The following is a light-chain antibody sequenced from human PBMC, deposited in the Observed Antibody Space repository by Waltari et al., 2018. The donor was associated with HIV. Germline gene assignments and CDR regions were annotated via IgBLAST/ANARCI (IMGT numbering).Light chain of an antibody. CDR2: EGT. CDR1: SGNIASNS. J-gene: IGLJ2*01. CDR3: QSCDTSNQLI. Sequence: FMLTQPHSLSESPGRTVTISCTRSSGNIASNSVQWYQQRPGSAHITVISEGTQRPTGVPERIPGSLDSSSNSASLTISGLRSEDEADYYCQSCDTSNQLIFGGGTKLTV. V-gene: IGLV6-57*04.